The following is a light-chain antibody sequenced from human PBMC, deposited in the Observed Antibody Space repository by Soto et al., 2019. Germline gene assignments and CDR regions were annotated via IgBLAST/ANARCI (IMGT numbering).Light chain of an antibody. CDR3: QQYGNSPPT. CDR1: QSLSSSF. Sequence: EIVLTQSPGTLSLSPGERATLSCRASQSLSSSFLAWFQHKPGQAPRLLIYGASSRATGIPDRFSGSGSGTDFTLGISRLEPEDFAVYYCQQYGNSPPTFGGGTKVEIK. CDR2: GAS. J-gene: IGKJ4*01. V-gene: IGKV3-20*01.